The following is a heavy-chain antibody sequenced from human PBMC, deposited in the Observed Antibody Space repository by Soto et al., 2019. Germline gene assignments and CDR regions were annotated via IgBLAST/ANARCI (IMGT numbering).Heavy chain of an antibody. D-gene: IGHD3-10*01. V-gene: IGHV4-59*12. CDR3: ARGTMVRGVPFNWFDP. CDR1: GGSISSYY. J-gene: IGHJ5*02. Sequence: SETLSLTCTVSGGSISSYYWSWIRQPPGKGLEWIGYIYYSGSTNYNPSLKSRVTISVDKSKNQFSLKLSSVTAADTAVYYCARGTMVRGVPFNWFDPWGQGTLVTVSS. CDR2: IYYSGST.